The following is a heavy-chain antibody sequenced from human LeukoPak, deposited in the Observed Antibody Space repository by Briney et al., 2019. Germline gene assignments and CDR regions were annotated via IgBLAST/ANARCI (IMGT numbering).Heavy chain of an antibody. Sequence: SETLSLTGAVYGGSFSGYYWSWIRQRPGKGLECIGEINHSGSTNYNPSLKSRVTISVDTSKNQFSLKLSSVTAADTAVYYCARGPPPTKYSGWPDAFDIWGQGTMVTVSS. V-gene: IGHV4-34*01. CDR2: INHSGST. D-gene: IGHD5-12*01. CDR3: ARGPPPTKYSGWPDAFDI. CDR1: GGSFSGYY. J-gene: IGHJ3*02.